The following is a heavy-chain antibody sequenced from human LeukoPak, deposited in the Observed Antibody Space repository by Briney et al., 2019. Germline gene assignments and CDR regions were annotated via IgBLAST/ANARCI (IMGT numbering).Heavy chain of an antibody. CDR3: AREQQPSDF. D-gene: IGHD1-1*01. Sequence: GGSLRLSCTASGFTFDNYGMSWVRQPPGKGLEWVSGINWNGGSTSYADSVKGRFVISRDNTKNSLYLQMSGLRAEDTAFYFCAREQQPSDFWGPGTLVAVSS. CDR1: GFTFDNYG. V-gene: IGHV3-20*04. J-gene: IGHJ4*02. CDR2: INWNGGST.